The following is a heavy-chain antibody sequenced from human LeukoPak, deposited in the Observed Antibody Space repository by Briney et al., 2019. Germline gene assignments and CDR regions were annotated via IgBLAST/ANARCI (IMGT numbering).Heavy chain of an antibody. CDR1: GFTFSSYS. CDR3: ARHDYGGNSGDY. CDR2: IGTSTSTI. V-gene: IGHV3-48*02. Sequence: GGSLRLSCAASGFTFSSYSMNWVRQAPGKGLEWVSYIGTSTSTIYYADSVKGRFTISRDNAKNSLYLQMNSLRDEDTAVYYCARHDYGGNSGDYWGQGTLVTVSS. D-gene: IGHD4-23*01. J-gene: IGHJ4*02.